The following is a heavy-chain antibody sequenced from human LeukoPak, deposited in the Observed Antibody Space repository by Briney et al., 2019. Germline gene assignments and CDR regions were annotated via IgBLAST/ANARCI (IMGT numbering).Heavy chain of an antibody. CDR2: INPNSGGT. J-gene: IGHJ4*02. D-gene: IGHD5-18*01. Sequence: ASVKVSCKASGYTFTGYYIHWVRQAPGQGLEWMGWINPNSGGTNGAQKFQGRVTMTTDTSISTAYMELSRLRSDDTAVYYCARGGWSGYSYGSEPEKYFDYWGQGTLVTVSS. CDR3: ARGGWSGYSYGSEPEKYFDY. V-gene: IGHV1-2*02. CDR1: GYTFTGYY.